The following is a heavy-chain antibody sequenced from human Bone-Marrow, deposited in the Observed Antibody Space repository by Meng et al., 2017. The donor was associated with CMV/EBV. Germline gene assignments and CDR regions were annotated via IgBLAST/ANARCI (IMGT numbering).Heavy chain of an antibody. CDR3: ARGAYYYDSSGDQEFDP. Sequence: TFPSYGISGVRQAPGQGLEWKGWISAYNGNANYAQKLQGRVTMTTDTSTSTAYREMRSLRSDDTAVYYCARGAYYYDSSGDQEFDPWGQGTLVTVSS. V-gene: IGHV1-18*01. J-gene: IGHJ5*02. CDR1: TFPSYG. CDR2: ISAYNGNA. D-gene: IGHD3-22*01.